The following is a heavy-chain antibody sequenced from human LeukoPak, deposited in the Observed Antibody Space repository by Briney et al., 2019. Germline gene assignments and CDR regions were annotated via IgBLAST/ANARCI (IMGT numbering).Heavy chain of an antibody. V-gene: IGHV3-7*04. CDR1: GFPFISCW. J-gene: IGHJ4*02. CDR3: TRVGYIDEGIDY. Sequence: LGGSLRLSCVASGFPFISCWMTWVRQAPGKGLEWVANIKQDGSKKSYVDSVKGRFTISRDNAKNSLYLQMNSLRAEDTAIYYCTRVGYIDEGIDYWGQGTLVTVSS. D-gene: IGHD5-24*01. CDR2: IKQDGSKK.